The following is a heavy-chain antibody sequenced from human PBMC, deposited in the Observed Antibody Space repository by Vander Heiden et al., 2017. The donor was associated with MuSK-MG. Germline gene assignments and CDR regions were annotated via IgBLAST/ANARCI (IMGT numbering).Heavy chain of an antibody. V-gene: IGHV4-39*01. Sequence: QLQLQESGPGLVKPSESLSLTCTVSGGSIRSSNYYWGEIRKAPGKGLERMGGNYYSGSTYYNPSLKSRVTISVDTSKNQFSLKLSSVTAADTAVYYCARLAPTYYYDTSGYYYYFDFWGQGTLVTVSS. CDR2: NYYSGST. J-gene: IGHJ4*02. CDR1: GGSIRSSNYY. CDR3: ARLAPTYYYDTSGYYYYFDF. D-gene: IGHD3-22*01.